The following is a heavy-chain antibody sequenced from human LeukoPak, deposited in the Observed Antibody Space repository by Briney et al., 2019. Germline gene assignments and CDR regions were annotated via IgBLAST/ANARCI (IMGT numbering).Heavy chain of an antibody. Sequence: PSETPFLTCTVSGGSISSYYWSWIRQPPGKGLEWIGYIYYSGSTNYNPSLKSRVTISVDTSKNQFSLKLSSVTAADTAVYYCARLSTIFGVVTLDAFDIWGQGTMVTVSS. V-gene: IGHV4-59*08. CDR3: ARLSTIFGVVTLDAFDI. J-gene: IGHJ3*02. D-gene: IGHD3-3*01. CDR2: IYYSGST. CDR1: GGSISSYY.